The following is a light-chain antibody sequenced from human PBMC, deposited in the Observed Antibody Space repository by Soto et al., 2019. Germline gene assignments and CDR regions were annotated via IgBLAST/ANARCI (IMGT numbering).Light chain of an antibody. V-gene: IGLV2-18*02. J-gene: IGLJ1*01. CDR1: SSDVGSYNR. CDR2: EVS. Sequence: SALNQPPSLSGSPGQSVAISCTGTSSDVGSYNRVSWYQQPPGTAPKVMIYEVSNRPSGVPDRFSGSKSGNTASLTISGLQAEDEADYYCSSYTSSNTYVFGTGTKVTVL. CDR3: SSYTSSNTYV.